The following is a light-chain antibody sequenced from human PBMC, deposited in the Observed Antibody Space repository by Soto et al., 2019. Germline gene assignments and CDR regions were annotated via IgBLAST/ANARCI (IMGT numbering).Light chain of an antibody. CDR1: SSDVGGYNY. J-gene: IGLJ2*01. CDR2: EVI. V-gene: IGLV2-8*01. Sequence: QSALTQPPSASGSPGQSGTISCTGTSSDVGGYNYVSWYQQHPGKAPKLMIYEVIKRPSGVPDRFSGSKSGNTASLTVSGLQAEDEADYYCSSYAGSNKVFGGGTKLTVL. CDR3: SSYAGSNKV.